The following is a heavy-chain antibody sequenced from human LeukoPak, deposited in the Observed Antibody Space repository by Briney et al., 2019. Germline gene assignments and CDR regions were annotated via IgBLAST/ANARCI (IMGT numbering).Heavy chain of an antibody. Sequence: ASVKVSCKASGYTFTGYYMHWVRQAPGQGLEGMGWINPNSGGTNYAQKFQSRLTMTRDTYISTAYMVLSRLRSDDTAVYYCAREPLVVTDRGLDYWGQGTLVTVSS. CDR2: INPNSGGT. CDR3: AREPLVVTDRGLDY. D-gene: IGHD2-21*02. CDR1: GYTFTGYY. J-gene: IGHJ4*02. V-gene: IGHV1-2*02.